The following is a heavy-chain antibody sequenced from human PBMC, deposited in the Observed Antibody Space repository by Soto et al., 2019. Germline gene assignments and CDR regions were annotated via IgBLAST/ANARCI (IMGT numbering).Heavy chain of an antibody. CDR3: ARILTTVVTYYYYGMDV. CDR1: GGSISSYY. D-gene: IGHD4-17*01. V-gene: IGHV4-59*08. J-gene: IGHJ6*02. Sequence: SDTLSLTCTVSGGSISSYYWSWIRQPPGKGLEWIGYIYHSGSSNYNPSLKSRVTILLDTSKNQLSLKLSSVTAADTAVYYCARILTTVVTYYYYGMDVWGQGTTVTVSS. CDR2: IYHSGSS.